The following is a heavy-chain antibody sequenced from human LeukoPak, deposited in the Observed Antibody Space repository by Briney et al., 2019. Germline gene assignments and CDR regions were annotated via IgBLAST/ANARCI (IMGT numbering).Heavy chain of an antibody. CDR3: ARGYLGYCSSTSCIYFDY. CDR1: GGSISSSSYY. V-gene: IGHV4-39*07. D-gene: IGHD2-2*01. Sequence: SETPSLTRTVSGGSISSSSYYWGWIRQPPGKGLEWIGSIYYSGSTNYNPSLKSRVTISVDTSKNQFSLKLSSVTAADTAVYYCARGYLGYCSSTSCIYFDYWGQGTLVTVSS. CDR2: IYYSGST. J-gene: IGHJ4*02.